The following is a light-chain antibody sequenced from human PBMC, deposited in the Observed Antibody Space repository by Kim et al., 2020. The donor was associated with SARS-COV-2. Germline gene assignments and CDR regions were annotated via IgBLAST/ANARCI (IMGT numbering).Light chain of an antibody. J-gene: IGLJ3*02. V-gene: IGLV6-57*01. CDR3: QSYDGSKWV. Sequence: NFMLTQPHSVSESPGKTVTISCTRCSGSIASNYVQWYQQRPGSSPTTVIYENNQRPSGVPDRFSGSIDSSSNSASLTISGLKTEDEADYYCQSYDGSKWVFGGGTQLTVL. CDR2: ENN. CDR1: SGSIASNY.